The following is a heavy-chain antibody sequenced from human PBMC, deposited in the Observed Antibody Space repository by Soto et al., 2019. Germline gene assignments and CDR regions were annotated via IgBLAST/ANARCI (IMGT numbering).Heavy chain of an antibody. V-gene: IGHV3-23*01. CDR2: ISGSGGST. J-gene: IGHJ4*02. CDR1: GFSFSNYA. CDR3: ANDLRPRQQLVYYFDY. D-gene: IGHD6-13*01. Sequence: GGSLRLSCGASGFSFSNYAMNWVRQAPGKGLEWVSAISGSGGSTYYADSVKGRFTISRANSKNTLYLQMNSLRAEDTAVYYCANDLRPRQQLVYYFDYWGKGTLVTVSS.